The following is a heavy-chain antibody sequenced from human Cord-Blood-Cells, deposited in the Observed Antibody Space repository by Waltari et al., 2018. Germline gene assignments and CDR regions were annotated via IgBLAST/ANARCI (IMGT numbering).Heavy chain of an antibody. Sequence: EVQLVQSGAEVKKPGESLRISCKGSGYSFTSYWISWVRQMPGKGLEWMGRMGPRDSYTNYSPSFQGQVTISADKSISTAYLQWSSLKASDTAMYYCARHGGSSWYFYFDYWGQGTLVTVSS. CDR2: MGPRDSYT. D-gene: IGHD6-13*01. V-gene: IGHV5-10-1*04. CDR1: GYSFTSYW. CDR3: ARHGGSSWYFYFDY. J-gene: IGHJ4*02.